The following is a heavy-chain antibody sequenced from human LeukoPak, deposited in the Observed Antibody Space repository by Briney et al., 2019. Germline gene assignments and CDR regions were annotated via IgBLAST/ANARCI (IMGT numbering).Heavy chain of an antibody. CDR1: GFTFSSYG. CDR3: AKDSISNYDFWSGSTNWFDP. J-gene: IGHJ5*02. V-gene: IGHV3-30*02. CDR2: IRYDGSNK. D-gene: IGHD3-3*01. Sequence: GGSLRLSCAASGFTFSSYGMHWVRQAPGKGLEWVAFIRYDGSNKYYADSVKGRFTISRDNSKNTLYLQMNSLRAEDTAVYYCAKDSISNYDFWSGSTNWFDPWGQGTLVTVSS.